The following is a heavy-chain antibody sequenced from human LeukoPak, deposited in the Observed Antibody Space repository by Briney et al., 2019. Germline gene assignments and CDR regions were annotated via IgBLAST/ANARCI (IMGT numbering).Heavy chain of an antibody. V-gene: IGHV3-53*01. D-gene: IGHD2-21*01. CDR3: ARVYSLMDRAEYYFDS. J-gene: IGHJ4*02. CDR1: GFTVSNNY. Sequence: GGSLRLSCAASGFTVSNNYMSWVRQAPGKGLEWVSVIYSGGGTNSADSVKGRFTISRDNSKNTLYLQMNSLRAEDTAVYYCARVYSLMDRAEYYFDSWGQGTLVTVSS. CDR2: IYSGGGT.